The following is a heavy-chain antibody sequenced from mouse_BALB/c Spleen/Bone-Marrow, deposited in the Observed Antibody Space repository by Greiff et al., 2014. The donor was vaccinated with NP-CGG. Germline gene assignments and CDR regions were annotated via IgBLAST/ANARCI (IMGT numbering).Heavy chain of an antibody. Sequence: EVKLVGSGGGLVQPGGSRKLSCAASGFTFSSFGMHWVRQTPEKGLEWVAYISSGSSTIYYADTVKGRFTISRDNPKNTLFLQVTSLRSEDTAMYYCTRGGNWDDFDYWGQGTTLTVSS. CDR1: GFTFSSFG. CDR3: TRGGNWDDFDY. V-gene: IGHV5-17*02. CDR2: ISSGSSTI. D-gene: IGHD4-1*01. J-gene: IGHJ2*01.